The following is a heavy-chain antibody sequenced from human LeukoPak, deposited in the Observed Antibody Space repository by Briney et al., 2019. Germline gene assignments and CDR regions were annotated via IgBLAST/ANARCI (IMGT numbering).Heavy chain of an antibody. V-gene: IGHV4-59*01. D-gene: IGHD3-3*01. CDR1: GGSISSYY. Sequence: PSETLSLTCTVSGGSISSYYWSWIRQPPGKGLEWIGYIYYSGSTNYNPSLKSRVTISVDTSKNQFSLKLSSVTAADTAVYYCARINYDFWSGPIFASYYYYMDVWGKGTTVTVSS. J-gene: IGHJ6*03. CDR2: IYYSGST. CDR3: ARINYDFWSGPIFASYYYYMDV.